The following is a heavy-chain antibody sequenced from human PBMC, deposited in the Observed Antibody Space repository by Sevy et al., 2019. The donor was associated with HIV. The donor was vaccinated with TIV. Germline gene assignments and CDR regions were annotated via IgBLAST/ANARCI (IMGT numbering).Heavy chain of an antibody. CDR3: ASMKFRNAFDI. V-gene: IGHV3-74*01. Sequence: GGSLRLSCAASGFTFSSYWMHWVRQAPGKGLVWVSRINSDASSTSYADSVKGGFTISRDNAKNRLYLQMNSLRAEDTDVYYCASMKFRNAFDIWGQGTMVTVSS. CDR1: GFTFSSYW. D-gene: IGHD3-10*01. J-gene: IGHJ3*02. CDR2: INSDASST.